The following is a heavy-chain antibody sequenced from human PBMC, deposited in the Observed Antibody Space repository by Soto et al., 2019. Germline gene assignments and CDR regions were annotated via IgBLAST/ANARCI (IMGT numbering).Heavy chain of an antibody. J-gene: IGHJ6*02. CDR3: AKDYDSSGYGISNYYYYGMDV. CDR1: GFTFDDYT. Sequence: GGSLRLSCAASGFTFDDYTMHWVRQAPGKGLEWVSLISWGGGSTYYADSVKGRFTISRDNSKNSLYLQMNSLRTEDTALYYCAKDYDSSGYGISNYYYYGMDVWGQGTTVTVSS. D-gene: IGHD3-22*01. V-gene: IGHV3-43*01. CDR2: ISWGGGST.